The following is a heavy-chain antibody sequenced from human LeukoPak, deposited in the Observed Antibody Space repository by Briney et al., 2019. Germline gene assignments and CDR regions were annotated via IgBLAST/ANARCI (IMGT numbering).Heavy chain of an antibody. V-gene: IGHV3-48*04. CDR3: ARECDFWSGYPLYYYYYYMDV. CDR1: GFTFSSYS. J-gene: IGHJ6*03. Sequence: GGSLRLSCAASGFTFSSYSMNRVRQAPGKGLERVSYISSSSGTIYYADSVKGRFTISRDNAKNSLYLQMNSLRAEDTAVYYCARECDFWSGYPLYYYYYYMDVWGKGTTVTVSS. D-gene: IGHD3-3*01. CDR2: ISSSSGTI.